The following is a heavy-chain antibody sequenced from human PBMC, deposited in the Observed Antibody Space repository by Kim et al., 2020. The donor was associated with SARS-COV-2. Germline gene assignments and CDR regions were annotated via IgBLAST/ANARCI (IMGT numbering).Heavy chain of an antibody. CDR1: GFTFSSYG. CDR2: ISYDGSNK. V-gene: IGHV3-30*18. Sequence: GGSLRLSCAASGFTFSSYGMHWVRQAPGKGLEWVAVISYDGSNKYYADSVKGRFTISRDNSKNTLYLQMNSLRAEDTAVYYCAKSTPLTVTILFGYFDL. J-gene: IGHJ2*01. CDR3: AKSTPLTVTILFGYFDL. D-gene: IGHD4-17*01.